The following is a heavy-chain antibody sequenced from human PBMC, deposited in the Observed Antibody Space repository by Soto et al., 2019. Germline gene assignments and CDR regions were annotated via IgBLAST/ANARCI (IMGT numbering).Heavy chain of an antibody. V-gene: IGHV4-39*01. J-gene: IGHJ5*02. CDR2: IFYSGST. CDR1: GGSISSSSYY. Sequence: SETLSLTCTVSGGSISSSSYYWGWIRQPPGKGLEWIGSIFYSGSTYYNPSLKSRVTISVDTSKNQFSLNLSSVTAADTAVYYCASAKYSSGWYSWFDPWGQGTLVTVSS. D-gene: IGHD6-19*01. CDR3: ASAKYSSGWYSWFDP.